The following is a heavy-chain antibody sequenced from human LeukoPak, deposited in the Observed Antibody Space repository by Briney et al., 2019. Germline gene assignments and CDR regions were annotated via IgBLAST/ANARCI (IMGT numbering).Heavy chain of an antibody. CDR3: ARNLNRYYYGVDV. J-gene: IGHJ6*04. V-gene: IGHV3-33*08. D-gene: IGHD2/OR15-2a*01. Sequence: GGSLRLSCAASGFTFSSYGMHWVRQAPGKGLEWVAVIWYDGSNKYYADSVKGRFTISRDNSKNTLYLQMNSLRAEDTAVYYCARNLNRYYYGVDVWGKGTTVTVSS. CDR1: GFTFSSYG. CDR2: IWYDGSNK.